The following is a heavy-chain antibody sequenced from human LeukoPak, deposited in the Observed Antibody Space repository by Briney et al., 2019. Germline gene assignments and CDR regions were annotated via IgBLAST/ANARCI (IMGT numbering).Heavy chain of an antibody. V-gene: IGHV3-23*01. D-gene: IGHD6-19*01. Sequence: SGGSLRLSCAASGLTFSSYAMSWVRQAPGKGLEWVSAISGRDDSTYYADSVKGRFTFSRDNSKNTLYLQMNSLRAEDTAVYYCAKLVAVAGRNYWGQGTLVTVSS. J-gene: IGHJ4*02. CDR2: ISGRDDST. CDR3: AKLVAVAGRNY. CDR1: GLTFSSYA.